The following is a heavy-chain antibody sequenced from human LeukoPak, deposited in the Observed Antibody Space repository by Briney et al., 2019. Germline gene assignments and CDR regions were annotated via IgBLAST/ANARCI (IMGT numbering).Heavy chain of an antibody. CDR2: ISGSGGST. CDR1: GFTFSSYA. D-gene: IGHD3-16*02. V-gene: IGHV3-23*01. CDR3: AKDLRDYVWGSYRPASTFSFSDV. Sequence: GGSLRLSCAASGFTFSSYAMSWVRQAPGKGLEWVSAISGSGGSTYYADSVKGRFTISRDNSKNALYLQMNSLRAEDTAVYYCAKDLRDYVWGSYRPASTFSFSDVWGQGTTVTVSS. J-gene: IGHJ6*02.